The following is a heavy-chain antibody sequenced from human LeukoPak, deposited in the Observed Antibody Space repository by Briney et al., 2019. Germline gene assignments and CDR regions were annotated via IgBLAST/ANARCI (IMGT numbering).Heavy chain of an antibody. D-gene: IGHD1-26*01. J-gene: IGHJ4*02. V-gene: IGHV4-39*07. CDR1: GGSISSSSYY. CDR2: IYYSGST. Sequence: SETPSLTCTVSGGSISSSSYYWGWIRQPPGKGLEWIGSIYYSGSTYYNPSLKSRVTISVDTSKNQFSLKLSSVTAADTAVYYCARVGGWELNYFDYWGQGTLVTVSS. CDR3: ARVGGWELNYFDY.